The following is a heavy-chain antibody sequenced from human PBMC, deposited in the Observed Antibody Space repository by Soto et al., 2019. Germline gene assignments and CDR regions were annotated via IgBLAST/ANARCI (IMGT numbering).Heavy chain of an antibody. Sequence: QVQLVQSGAEVKKPGSSVKVSCKASGGTFSSYTISWVRQAPGQGLEWMGRIIPIHGIANYAQKFQGRVTITADKSTSTAYIELSSLRSEDTAVYYCARGGGIDWHEGDWFDPWGQGTLVTVSS. D-gene: IGHD3-9*01. J-gene: IGHJ5*02. CDR2: IIPIHGIA. CDR1: GGTFSSYT. CDR3: ARGGGIDWHEGDWFDP. V-gene: IGHV1-69*02.